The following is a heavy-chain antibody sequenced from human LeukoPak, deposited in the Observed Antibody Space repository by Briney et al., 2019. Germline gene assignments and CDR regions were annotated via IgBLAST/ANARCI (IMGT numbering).Heavy chain of an antibody. CDR3: ARDLRPDY. Sequence: GGSLRLSCAASGFTFSNYNMNWVRQAPGKGLEWVSYISTSGRAIFYADSVKGRFTISRDNAKNSLYLQMNSLRAEDTAVYYCARDLRPDYWGQGTLVTVSS. J-gene: IGHJ4*02. CDR1: GFTFSNYN. V-gene: IGHV3-48*04. CDR2: ISTSGRAI. D-gene: IGHD6-6*01.